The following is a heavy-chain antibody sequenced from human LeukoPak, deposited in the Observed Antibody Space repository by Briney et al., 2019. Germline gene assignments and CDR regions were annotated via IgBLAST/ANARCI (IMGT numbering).Heavy chain of an antibody. D-gene: IGHD3-22*01. CDR2: ICCSCCSR. V-gene: IGHV3-23*01. CDR1: GFTFSSYA. J-gene: IGHJ4*02. CDR3: AKVGDYYDSSGYSY. Sequence: GGSLSLTCAASGFTFSSYAMHWVRQARARGLERVSAICCSCCSRYYADSVKDRCTIARENSKNTLYLQKNSRRGEDTAVYYCAKVGDYYDSSGYSYWGQGTLVTVSA.